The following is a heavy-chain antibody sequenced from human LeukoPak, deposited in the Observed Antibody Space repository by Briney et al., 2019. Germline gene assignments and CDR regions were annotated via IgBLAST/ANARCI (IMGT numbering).Heavy chain of an antibody. CDR1: GFTFSSYG. D-gene: IGHD1-26*01. V-gene: IGHV3-33*01. CDR2: IWYDGSNK. J-gene: IGHJ3*02. CDR3: ASGSGRGIRNHAFDI. Sequence: GGSLRLSCAASGFTFSSYGMHWVRQAPGNGLEWVAVIWYDGSNKYYVDSVKGRFIISRDNSKNTLYLQMNSLRAEDTAVYYCASGSGRGIRNHAFDIWGQGTMVTVSS.